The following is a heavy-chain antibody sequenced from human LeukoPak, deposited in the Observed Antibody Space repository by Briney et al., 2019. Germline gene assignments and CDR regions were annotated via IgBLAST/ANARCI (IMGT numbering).Heavy chain of an antibody. J-gene: IGHJ3*01. CDR3: ARDPPGTTAFDL. CDR2: VSAFNGHT. CDR1: NYTFTDYG. D-gene: IGHD1-1*01. V-gene: IGHV1-18*01. Sequence: ASVKVSCKASNYTFTDYGINWVRQAPGQGLEWMGWVSAFNGHTFYAQKFQGRITMTTDTSTSTAHMELRSLTSDDTAMFYCARDPPGTTAFDLWGQGTMVTVSS.